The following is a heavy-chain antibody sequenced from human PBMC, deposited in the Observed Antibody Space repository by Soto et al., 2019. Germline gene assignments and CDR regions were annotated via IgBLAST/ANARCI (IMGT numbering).Heavy chain of an antibody. CDR3: VRDGTKTLRAWFDP. V-gene: IGHV4-4*07. CDR1: GASIRGFY. D-gene: IGHD1-1*01. Sequence: ETLSRTCTVSGASIRGFYWSWIRKSAGKGLEWIGRIYATGTTDYNPSLKSRVMMSVDTSKKQFSLKLRSVTAADTAVYYCVRDGTKTLRAWFDPWGQGISVTVSS. J-gene: IGHJ5*02. CDR2: IYATGTT.